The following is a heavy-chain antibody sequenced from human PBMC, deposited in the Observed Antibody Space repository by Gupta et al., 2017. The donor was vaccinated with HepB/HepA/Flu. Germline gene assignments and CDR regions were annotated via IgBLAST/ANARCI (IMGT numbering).Heavy chain of an antibody. CDR1: GFIFSDYY. CDR3: ARDVGSPGYYYYHMDV. J-gene: IGHJ6*03. CDR2: ISSSGGTK. V-gene: IGHV3-11*04. Sequence: QVQLVESGGGLVKPGGSLRLSCAAPGFIFSDYYMSWIRPAPGKGLEWVSHISSSGGTKYYADSVKGRFTISRDNTQNSLYLQMSSLRAEDTAVYYCARDVGSPGYYYYHMDVWGKGTTVTVSS. D-gene: IGHD1-26*01.